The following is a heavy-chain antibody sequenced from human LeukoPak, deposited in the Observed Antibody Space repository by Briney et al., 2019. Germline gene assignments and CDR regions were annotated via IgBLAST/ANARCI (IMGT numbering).Heavy chain of an antibody. J-gene: IGHJ6*03. CDR3: ARGTIVGVSYYYMDV. V-gene: IGHV3-48*01. CDR1: GFTFSSYS. D-gene: IGHD1-26*01. Sequence: PGGSLRLSCAASGFTFSSYSMDWARQAPGKGLEWVSYISSSSSTIYYADSMKGRFTISRDNAKNSLYLQMNSLRAEDTAVYYCARGTIVGVSYYYMDVWGKGTTVTVSS. CDR2: ISSSSSTI.